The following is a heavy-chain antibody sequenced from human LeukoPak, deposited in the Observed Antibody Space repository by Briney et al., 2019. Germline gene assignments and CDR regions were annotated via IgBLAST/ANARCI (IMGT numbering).Heavy chain of an antibody. V-gene: IGHV1-69*04. D-gene: IGHD6-19*01. CDR1: GGTFSSYA. CDR2: IIPILGIA. CDR3: ARGAVAVGYYFDY. J-gene: IGHJ4*02. Sequence: SVKVSCKASGGTFSSYAISWVRQAPGQGLEWMGRIIPILGIANYAQKFQGRVTITADKSTSTAYMELSSLRSEDTAVYYCARGAVAVGYYFDYWGQGTLVTVSS.